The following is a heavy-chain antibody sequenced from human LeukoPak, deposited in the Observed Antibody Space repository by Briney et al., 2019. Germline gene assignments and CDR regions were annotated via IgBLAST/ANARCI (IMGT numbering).Heavy chain of an antibody. Sequence: AGGSLRLSCAASGFTFSSYAMHWVRQAPGKGLGWVAVISYDGSNKYYADSVKGRFTISRDNSKNTLYLQMNSLRAEDTAVYYCARDFGDYYYGMDVWGQGTTVTVSS. V-gene: IGHV3-30*04. J-gene: IGHJ6*02. CDR1: GFTFSSYA. CDR2: ISYDGSNK. CDR3: ARDFGDYYYGMDV. D-gene: IGHD3-16*01.